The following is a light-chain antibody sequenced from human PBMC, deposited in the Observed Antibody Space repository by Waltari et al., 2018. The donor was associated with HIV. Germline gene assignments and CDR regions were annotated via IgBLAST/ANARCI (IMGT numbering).Light chain of an antibody. CDR3: SLYTGTTNVL. Sequence: QSALTQPPSVSGSPGQSVSISCTGSSSDVGSYNRVPWYQQPHGTAPKLIIYEVNNRPSGVPDRFSGSQSGNTASLTISGLQAEDEADYYCSLYTGTTNVLFGGGTKLTVL. J-gene: IGLJ2*01. V-gene: IGLV2-18*01. CDR1: SSDVGSYNR. CDR2: EVN.